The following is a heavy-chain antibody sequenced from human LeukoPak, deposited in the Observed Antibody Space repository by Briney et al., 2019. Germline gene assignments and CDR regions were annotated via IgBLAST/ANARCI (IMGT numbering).Heavy chain of an antibody. J-gene: IGHJ6*02. D-gene: IGHD3-10*01. CDR1: GVSGVTFTNYA. V-gene: IGHV3-30*04. CDR2: VSYDGTNK. CDR3: ARVSLWFGELFSDDPFTDV. Sequence: PGGSLRLSCAASGVSGVTFTNYAMSWVRQAPGKGLEWVAVVSYDGTNKYYADSVKGRFTISRDNSKNTLDLQMNSLRPEDTAVYYCARVSLWFGELFSDDPFTDVWGQGTTVTVSS.